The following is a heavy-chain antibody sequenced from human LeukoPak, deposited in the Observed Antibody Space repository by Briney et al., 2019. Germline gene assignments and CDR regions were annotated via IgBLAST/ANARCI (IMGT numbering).Heavy chain of an antibody. D-gene: IGHD3-10*01. CDR2: IRYDGSNK. V-gene: IGHV3-30*02. J-gene: IGHJ4*02. Sequence: GGSLRLSCAASGFTFSSYGMHWVRQAPGKGLEWVAFIRYDGSNKYYADSVKGRFTISRDNSKNTLYLQMNSLRAEDTAVYYCAKSLKTMVRGVIDYWGQGTLVTVSS. CDR1: GFTFSSYG. CDR3: AKSLKTMVRGVIDY.